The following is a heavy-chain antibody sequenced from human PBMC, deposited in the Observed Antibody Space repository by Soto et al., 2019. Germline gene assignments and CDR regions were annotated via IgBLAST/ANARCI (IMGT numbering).Heavy chain of an antibody. CDR3: ARDRIAGRKYYYGMDV. CDR1: GGTFSSYA. Sequence: QVQLVQSGAEVKKPGSSVRVSCKASGGTFSSYAISWVRQAPGQGLEWMGGIIPIFGTENYAQKFQGRVTNTADESTSTAYMELGSLRSEDKAVYYCARDRIAGRKYYYGMDVWGQGTTVTVSS. V-gene: IGHV1-69*01. D-gene: IGHD6-13*01. J-gene: IGHJ6*02. CDR2: IIPIFGTE.